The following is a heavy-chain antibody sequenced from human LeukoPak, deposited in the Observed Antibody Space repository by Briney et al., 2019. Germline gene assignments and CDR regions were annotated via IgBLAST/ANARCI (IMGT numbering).Heavy chain of an antibody. V-gene: IGHV1-46*01. CDR3: ARYEGAYYFDY. CDR2: INPSGGST. J-gene: IGHJ4*02. D-gene: IGHD2-8*01. CDR1: GYTFTSYY. Sequence: ASVKVSCKASGYTFTSYYMHWVRQAPGQGLEWMGIINPSGGSTSHAQKFQGRVTMTRDTSTSTVYMELSSLRSEDTAVYYCARYEGAYYFDYWGQGTLVTVSS.